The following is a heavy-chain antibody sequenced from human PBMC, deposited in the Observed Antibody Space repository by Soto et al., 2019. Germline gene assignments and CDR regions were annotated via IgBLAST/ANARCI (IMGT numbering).Heavy chain of an antibody. Sequence: SETLSLTGPVSGGSVSSYDYYWRWIRQPPAEGLDWIGYMSYSGSTYYNPSLKSRVTISVDTSKNQFSLKLSSVTAADTAVYYCARVKIGYCSSTSCPANWFDPWGQGTLVTVSS. D-gene: IGHD2-2*01. CDR2: MSYSGST. CDR3: ARVKIGYCSSTSCPANWFDP. V-gene: IGHV4-30-4*01. CDR1: GGSVSSYDYY. J-gene: IGHJ5*02.